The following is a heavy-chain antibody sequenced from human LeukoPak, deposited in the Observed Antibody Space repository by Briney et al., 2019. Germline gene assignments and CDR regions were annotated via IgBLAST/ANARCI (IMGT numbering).Heavy chain of an antibody. V-gene: IGHV3-30*01. CDR1: GFTFSSYA. D-gene: IGHD4-23*01. Sequence: GRSLRLSCAASGFTFSSYAMHRVRQAPGKGLEWVAVISYDGSNKYYADSVKGRFTISRDNSKNTLYLQMNSLRAEDTAVYYCARDTQPFTYGGNGLVDYWGQGTLVTVSS. J-gene: IGHJ4*02. CDR3: ARDTQPFTYGGNGLVDY. CDR2: ISYDGSNK.